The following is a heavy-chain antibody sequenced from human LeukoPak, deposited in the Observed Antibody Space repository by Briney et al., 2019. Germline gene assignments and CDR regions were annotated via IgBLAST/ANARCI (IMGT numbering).Heavy chain of an antibody. CDR3: ARGVGIY. Sequence: PGGSLRLSCAASGLTFSTYWMTWVRQAPGKGLEWVASINPDGSGKYYVDSVKGRFTISRDNAKDSLYLQMNSLRADGAAVYFCARGVGIYWGQGTLVTVSS. CDR2: INPDGSGK. CDR1: GLTFSTYW. J-gene: IGHJ4*02. V-gene: IGHV3-7*01. D-gene: IGHD2-2*01.